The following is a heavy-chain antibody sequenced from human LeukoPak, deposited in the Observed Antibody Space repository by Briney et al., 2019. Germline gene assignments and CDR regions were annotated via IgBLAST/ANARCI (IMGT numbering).Heavy chain of an antibody. CDR2: IYSGGST. Sequence: GGSLRLSCAASGFSFSNYSMSWVRQAPGKGLEWVSVIYSGGSTYYADSVKGRFTISRDNSKNTLYLQMNSLRAEDTAVYYCARDSLGAKYYYYGMDVWGQGTTVTVSS. D-gene: IGHD3-10*01. J-gene: IGHJ6*02. CDR3: ARDSLGAKYYYYGMDV. CDR1: GFSFSNYS. V-gene: IGHV3-53*01.